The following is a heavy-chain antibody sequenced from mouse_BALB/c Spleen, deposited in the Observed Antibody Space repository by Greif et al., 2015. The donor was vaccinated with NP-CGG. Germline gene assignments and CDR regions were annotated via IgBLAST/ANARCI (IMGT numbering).Heavy chain of an antibody. V-gene: IGHV1-31*01. D-gene: IGHD3-2*02. J-gene: IGHJ4*01. CDR2: INPYNGAT. CDR3: ARWDSGAMDY. Sequence: EVQLQQSGPELVKPGASVKISCKASGYSFTGYYMHWVKQSHVKSLEWIGRINPYNGATSYNQNFKDKASLTVDKSSSTAYMELHSLTSEDSAVYYCARWDSGAMDYWGQGTSVTVSS. CDR1: GYSFTGYY.